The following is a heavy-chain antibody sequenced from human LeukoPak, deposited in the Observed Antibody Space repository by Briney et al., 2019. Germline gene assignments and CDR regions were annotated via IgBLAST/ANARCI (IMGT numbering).Heavy chain of an antibody. Sequence: SETLSLTCTVSGGSISSSSYYWGWIRQPPGKGLEWIGYIYYSGSTNYNPSLKSRVTISVDTSKNQFSLKLSSVTAADTAVYYCARGSPPSDGDYVDWFDPWGQGTLVTVSS. V-gene: IGHV4-61*05. CDR1: GGSISSSSYY. CDR3: ARGSPPSDGDYVDWFDP. J-gene: IGHJ5*02. D-gene: IGHD4-17*01. CDR2: IYYSGST.